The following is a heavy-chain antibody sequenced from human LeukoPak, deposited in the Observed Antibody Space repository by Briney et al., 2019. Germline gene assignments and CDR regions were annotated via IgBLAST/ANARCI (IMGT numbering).Heavy chain of an antibody. CDR1: GFTFSSYA. Sequence: PGGSLRLSCAASGFTFSSYAMSWVRQAPGKGLEWVSAISGSGGSTYYADSVKGRFTISRDNSKNTLYLQMNSLRAEDTAVYYCACNLVVVAATRLAFDIWGQGTMVTVSS. J-gene: IGHJ3*02. V-gene: IGHV3-23*01. D-gene: IGHD2-15*01. CDR3: ACNLVVVAATRLAFDI. CDR2: ISGSGGST.